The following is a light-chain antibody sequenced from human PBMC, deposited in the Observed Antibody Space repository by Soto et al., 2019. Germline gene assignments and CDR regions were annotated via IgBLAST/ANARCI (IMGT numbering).Light chain of an antibody. CDR1: QSISNW. Sequence: DIQMTQSPSTLSASVGDRVTITCRASQSISNWLAWYQQKPGKAPKLLIYDASSLKSGVPSRFSGSGSGTEFTLTFSSLQPDDFATYYCQQYNSYPEPFGQGTKVEVK. J-gene: IGKJ1*01. V-gene: IGKV1-5*01. CDR3: QQYNSYPEP. CDR2: DAS.